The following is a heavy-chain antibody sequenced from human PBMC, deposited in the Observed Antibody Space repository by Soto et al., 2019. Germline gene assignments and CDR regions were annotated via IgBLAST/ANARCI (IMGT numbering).Heavy chain of an antibody. CDR3: ACTTYSYGSLCFDY. D-gene: IGHD5-18*01. CDR1: GGSISSGGYY. J-gene: IGHJ4*02. V-gene: IGHV4-31*03. CDR2: IDYSGST. Sequence: QVQLQGSGPGLVKPSQTLSLTCTVSGGSISSGGYYGSWIRQHPGKGLEWIGYIDYSGSTYYNPSLKSRVTISVHTSKNQYPLKRSSVTAADTAVYYCACTTYSYGSLCFDYWGQGTLVTVSS.